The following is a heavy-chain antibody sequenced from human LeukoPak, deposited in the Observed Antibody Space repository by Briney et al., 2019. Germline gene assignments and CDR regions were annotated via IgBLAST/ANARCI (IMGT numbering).Heavy chain of an antibody. Sequence: GEPLKISCKGSGYSFTSYWIGWVRPIPGKGQEWMGIIYPGDSDTRYSPSFQGQVTISADKSISTAYLQWSSLKASDTAMYYCARPAYCSGGSCYTDAFDIWGQGTMVTVSS. J-gene: IGHJ3*02. CDR3: ARPAYCSGGSCYTDAFDI. CDR1: GYSFTSYW. V-gene: IGHV5-51*01. CDR2: IYPGDSDT. D-gene: IGHD2-15*01.